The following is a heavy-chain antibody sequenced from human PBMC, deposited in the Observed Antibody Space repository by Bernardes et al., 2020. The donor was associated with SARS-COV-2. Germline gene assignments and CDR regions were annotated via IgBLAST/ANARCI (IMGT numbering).Heavy chain of an antibody. J-gene: IGHJ4*02. CDR2: LSGSGGST. D-gene: IGHD3-10*01. CDR3: AKAWGDMVRGVIPDLDY. Sequence: GGSLRLSCAASGFTFSSYAMSWVRQAPGKGLEWVSGLSGSGGSTYYADSVKGRFTISRDNSKNTLYLQMNSLRAEDTAVYYCAKAWGDMVRGVIPDLDYWGQGTLVTVSS. CDR1: GFTFSSYA. V-gene: IGHV3-23*01.